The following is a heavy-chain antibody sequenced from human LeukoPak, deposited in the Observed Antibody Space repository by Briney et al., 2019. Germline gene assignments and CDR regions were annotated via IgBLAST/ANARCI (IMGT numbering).Heavy chain of an antibody. Sequence: SVKVSCKASGGTLSSYAISWVRQAPGQGLEWMEGIIPIFGTANYAQKFQGRVTITTAESTSTAYMELSSLRSEDTAVYYCASRPIAAANYYYYYYMDVWGKGTTVTVSS. J-gene: IGHJ6*03. V-gene: IGHV1-69*05. D-gene: IGHD6-13*01. CDR3: ASRPIAAANYYYYYYMDV. CDR2: IIPIFGTA. CDR1: GGTLSSYA.